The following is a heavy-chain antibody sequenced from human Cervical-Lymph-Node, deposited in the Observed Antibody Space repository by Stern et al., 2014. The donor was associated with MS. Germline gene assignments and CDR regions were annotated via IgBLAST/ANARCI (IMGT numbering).Heavy chain of an antibody. CDR1: GFTFTSSA. V-gene: IGHV1-58*01. D-gene: IGHD2-21*01. Sequence: QLEESGPEVKKPGTSVKVSCKASGFTFTSSAVQWVRQARGQRLGWIGWIVVGSGKTNYAQKFQERVTITRDMSTSAAYMELSSLGSEDTAVYYCAANSWVDWGQGTLVSVSS. CDR2: IVVGSGKT. J-gene: IGHJ1*01. CDR3: AANSWVD.